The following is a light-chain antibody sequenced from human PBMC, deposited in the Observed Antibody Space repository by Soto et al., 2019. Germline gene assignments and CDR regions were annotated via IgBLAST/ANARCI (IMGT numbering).Light chain of an antibody. CDR1: QSVSSS. V-gene: IGKV3-15*01. Sequence: EIVMTQSPATLSVSTGERATLSCRASQSVSSSLAWYQQKPGQAPWLLIYGASTRATGIPARFSGSGSGTEFTLTISSLQSEDFAIYYCQQYNDWPATFGLGTKVDI. CDR3: QQYNDWPAT. CDR2: GAS. J-gene: IGKJ1*01.